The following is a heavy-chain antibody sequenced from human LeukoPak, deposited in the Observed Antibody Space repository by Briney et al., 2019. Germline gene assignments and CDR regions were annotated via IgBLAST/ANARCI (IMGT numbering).Heavy chain of an antibody. D-gene: IGHD1-20*01. CDR1: GFTFSDHY. Sequence: PGGSLRLSCAASGFTFSDHYMDWVRQAPGKGREWVGRIRNKANSYTTEYAASVKGRFTISRDDSKNSLYLQMNSLKTEDTAVYYCARIGTNWNFDYWGQGTLVSVSS. CDR2: IRNKANSYTT. J-gene: IGHJ4*02. V-gene: IGHV3-72*01. CDR3: ARIGTNWNFDY.